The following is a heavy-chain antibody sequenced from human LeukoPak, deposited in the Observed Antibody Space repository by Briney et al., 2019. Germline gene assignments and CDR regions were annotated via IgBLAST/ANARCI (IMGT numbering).Heavy chain of an antibody. CDR3: ARLFGYFDY. CDR1: GGSISSGSYY. J-gene: IGHJ4*02. V-gene: IGHV4-61*02. CDR2: IYTSGST. Sequence: SETLSLTCTVSGGSISSGSYYWSWIRQPAGKGLEWIGRIYTSGSTNYNPSLKSRVTISVDTSKNQFSLKLSSVTAADTAVYYCARLFGYFDYWGQGTLVTVSS. D-gene: IGHD3-10*01.